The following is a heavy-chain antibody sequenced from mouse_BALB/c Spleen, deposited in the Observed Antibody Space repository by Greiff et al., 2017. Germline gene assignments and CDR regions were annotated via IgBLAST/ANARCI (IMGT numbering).Heavy chain of an antibody. J-gene: IGHJ4*01. CDR2: IWGDGST. CDR1: GFSLTGYG. CDR3: ARDYDYDPYYYAMDY. Sequence: QVQLKESGPGLVAPSQSLSITCTVSGFSLTGYGVNWVRQPPGKGLEWLGMIWGDGSTDYNSALKSRLSISKDNSKSQVFLKMNSLQTDDTARYYCARDYDYDPYYYAMDYWGQGTSVTVSS. V-gene: IGHV2-6-7*01. D-gene: IGHD2-4*01.